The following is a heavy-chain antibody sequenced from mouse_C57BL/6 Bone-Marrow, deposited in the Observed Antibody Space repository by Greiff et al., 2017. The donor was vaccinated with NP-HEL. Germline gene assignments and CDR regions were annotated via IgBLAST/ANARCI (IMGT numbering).Heavy chain of an antibody. CDR3: ARGMIKDYAMDY. J-gene: IGHJ4*01. CDR1: GYSITSGYD. CDR2: ISYSGST. V-gene: IGHV3-1*01. Sequence: EVQLVESGPGMVKPSQSLSLTCTVTGYSITSGYDWHWIRHFPGNKLEWMGYISYSGSTNYNPSLKSRISITHDTSKNHFFLKLNSVTTEDTATYYCARGMIKDYAMDYWGQGTSVTVSS. D-gene: IGHD2-4*01.